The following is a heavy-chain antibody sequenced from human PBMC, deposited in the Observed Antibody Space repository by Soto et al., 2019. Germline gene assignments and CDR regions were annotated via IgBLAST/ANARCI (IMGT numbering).Heavy chain of an antibody. CDR3: ARDGVRKVFTMVRGVTQFDP. CDR2: ISAYNGNT. V-gene: IGHV1-18*04. Sequence: QVQLVQSGAEVKKPGASVKVSCKASGYTFTSYGISWVRQAPGQGLEWMGWISAYNGNTNYAQKLQGRVSRTTDTSTSTAYMELRSLRSDDTAVYYCARDGVRKVFTMVRGVTQFDPWGQGTLVTVSS. D-gene: IGHD3-10*01. CDR1: GYTFTSYG. J-gene: IGHJ5*02.